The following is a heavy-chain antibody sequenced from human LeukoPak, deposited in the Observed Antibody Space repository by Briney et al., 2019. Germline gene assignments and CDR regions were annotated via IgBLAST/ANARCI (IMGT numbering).Heavy chain of an antibody. J-gene: IGHJ4*02. V-gene: IGHV1-2*02. CDR3: AREWLIVVTGTGHLDY. CDR1: GYSFIGFY. CDR2: IIPNTGGT. D-gene: IGHD6-19*01. Sequence: ASVKVSCKASGYSFIGFYMHWVRQAPGQGLEWMGWIIPNTGGTNYAQKFQGRVTMTRDTTISTAYMELSSLRSDDTAVYYCAREWLIVVTGTGHLDYWGQGTLVTVSS.